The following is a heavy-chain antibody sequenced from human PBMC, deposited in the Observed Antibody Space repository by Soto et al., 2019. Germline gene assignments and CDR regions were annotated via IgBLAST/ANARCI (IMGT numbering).Heavy chain of an antibody. V-gene: IGHV1-69*12. J-gene: IGHJ2*01. CDR2: IVPMFGTP. Sequence: QVQLLQSGAEVKKPGSSVTVSCKASGGTFSSNAIGWVRQAPGQGLEWMGGIVPMFGTPKNAQKFQGRVTITADESTSTAYMELSSLRSDDTAVYYCARLEQQLVDYWHFDLWGRGTLVTVSS. CDR3: ARLEQQLVDYWHFDL. D-gene: IGHD6-13*01. CDR1: GGTFSSNA.